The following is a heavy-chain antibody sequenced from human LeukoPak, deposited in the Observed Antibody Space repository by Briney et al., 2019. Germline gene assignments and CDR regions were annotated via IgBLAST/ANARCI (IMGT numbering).Heavy chain of an antibody. D-gene: IGHD2-2*01. CDR1: GFPYSTYA. CDR3: AKEPREYCSSASCPNWNDP. V-gene: IGHV3-23*01. J-gene: IGHJ5*02. CDR2: ISASGGTT. Sequence: PGGSLRLSCAASGFPYSTYAMSWVRQAPGKGLEWVSAISASGGTTYYADSVKGRFTISRDNSKNTLYLQMSSLRAEDTAVYYCAKEPREYCSSASCPNWNDPWGQGTLVTVSS.